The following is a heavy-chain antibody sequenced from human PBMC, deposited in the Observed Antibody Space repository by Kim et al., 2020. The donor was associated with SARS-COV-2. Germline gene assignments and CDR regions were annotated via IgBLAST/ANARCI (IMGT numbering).Heavy chain of an antibody. Sequence: GGSLRLSCAASGFTFSSYGMHWVRQAPGKGLEWVAVISYDGSNKYYADSVKGRFTISRDNSKNTLYLQMNSLRAEDTAVYYCAKVRWSEVVMGEISYWGQGTLVTVSS. CDR1: GFTFSSYG. D-gene: IGHD2-21*01. V-gene: IGHV3-30*18. J-gene: IGHJ4*02. CDR2: ISYDGSNK. CDR3: AKVRWSEVVMGEISY.